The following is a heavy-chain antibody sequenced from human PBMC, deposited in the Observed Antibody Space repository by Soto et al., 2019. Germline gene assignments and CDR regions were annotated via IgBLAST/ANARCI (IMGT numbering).Heavy chain of an antibody. J-gene: IGHJ6*03. CDR3: ARDSGRSLSGYDSYYYYCYYMDV. CDR1: GDSVSSNSAA. V-gene: IGHV6-1*01. D-gene: IGHD5-12*01. CDR2: TYYRSNWYK. Sequence: SQTLSLTCAISGDSVSSNSAAWNWIRQSPSRGLEWLGRTYYRSNWYKNNEEPVKSRITTTPDTSKNQFSLQLNSVTPEDTAVYYCARDSGRSLSGYDSYYYYCYYMDVWGKGTTVTVSS.